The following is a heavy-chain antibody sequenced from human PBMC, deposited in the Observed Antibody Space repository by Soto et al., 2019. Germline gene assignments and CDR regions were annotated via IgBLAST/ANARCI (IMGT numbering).Heavy chain of an antibody. V-gene: IGHV1-3*01. CDR2: INAGNGNT. Sequence: ASVKVSCKASGYTFTSYAMHWVRQAPGQRLEWMGWINAGNGNTKYSQKFQGRVTITRDTSASIAYMELSSLRSEDTAVYYCASGDYYGSGSNYYYYGMDVWGQGTTVTVSS. J-gene: IGHJ6*02. CDR1: GYTFTSYA. CDR3: ASGDYYGSGSNYYYYGMDV. D-gene: IGHD3-10*01.